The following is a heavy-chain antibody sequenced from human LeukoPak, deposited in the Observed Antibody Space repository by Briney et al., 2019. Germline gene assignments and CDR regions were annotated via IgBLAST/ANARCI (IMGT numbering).Heavy chain of an antibody. Sequence: PGGSLRLSCAASGFTFSSYAMHWVRQAPGKGLESVSTINSHGGSTYYADSVRGRFTISRDDSKNTLSLQMSSLRPEDTALYYCVRSSGSLNYNYYGMDVWGQGTTITVSS. J-gene: IGHJ6*02. D-gene: IGHD6-19*01. CDR1: GFTFSSYA. CDR3: VRSSGSLNYNYYGMDV. CDR2: INSHGGST. V-gene: IGHV3-64D*06.